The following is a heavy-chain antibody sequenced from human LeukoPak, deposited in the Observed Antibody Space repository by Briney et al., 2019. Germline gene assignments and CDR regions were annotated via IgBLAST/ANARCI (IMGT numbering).Heavy chain of an antibody. D-gene: IGHD3-10*01. J-gene: IGHJ4*02. CDR2: IYYSGST. CDR1: GFTFSSYEMN. Sequence: LRLSCAASGFTFSSYEMNWVRQPPGKGLEWIGYIYYSGSTYYNPSLKSRVTISVDTSKNQFSLKLSSVTAADTAVYYCARDSGSGVDYWGQGTLVTVSS. CDR3: ARDSGSGVDY. V-gene: IGHV4-30-4*08.